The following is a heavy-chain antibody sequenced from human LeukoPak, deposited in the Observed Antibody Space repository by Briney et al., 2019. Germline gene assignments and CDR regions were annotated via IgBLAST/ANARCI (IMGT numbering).Heavy chain of an antibody. V-gene: IGHV3-23*01. CDR3: AKGLYGSRSIDAFDI. J-gene: IGHJ3*02. D-gene: IGHD3-10*01. Sequence: GGSLRLSCAASGFTFSSYAMNWVRQAPGKGLEWVSAITGSGGRTYYADSVKGRFTISRDNSKNTLYLQMNSLRAEDTAVYYCAKGLYGSRSIDAFDIWGQGTMVTVSS. CDR2: ITGSGGRT. CDR1: GFTFSSYA.